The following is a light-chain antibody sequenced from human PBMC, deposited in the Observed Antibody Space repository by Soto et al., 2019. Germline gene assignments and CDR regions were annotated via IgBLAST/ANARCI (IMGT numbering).Light chain of an antibody. V-gene: IGKV1-39*01. CDR2: TTS. CDR1: QPISSF. CDR3: QQSYSTPPIT. J-gene: IGKJ5*01. Sequence: DIQLTQSPSSLSASVADRVTMTCRASQPISSFLNWYQQKLGRAPKLLIYTTSTLQSGVPSRFSGSGSGTHFTLTITNLQPEDFATYYCQQSYSTPPITFGQGTRL.